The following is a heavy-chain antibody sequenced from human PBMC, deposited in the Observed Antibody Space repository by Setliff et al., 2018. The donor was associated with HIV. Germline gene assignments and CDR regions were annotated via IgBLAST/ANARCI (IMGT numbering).Heavy chain of an antibody. J-gene: IGHJ4*02. V-gene: IGHV3-74*01. CDR3: AKDMNYNNDYPGVLGS. CDR2: INTDGSVT. CDR1: GFTFSSYW. Sequence: PGGSLRLSCTPSGFTFSSYWLHWVRQAPGKGLEWLSRINTDGSVTNSADSVKGRFIISRDNSKNTLYLEMTSLRAEDTAVYHCAKDMNYNNDYPGVLGSWGRGTLVTVSS. D-gene: IGHD3-16*01.